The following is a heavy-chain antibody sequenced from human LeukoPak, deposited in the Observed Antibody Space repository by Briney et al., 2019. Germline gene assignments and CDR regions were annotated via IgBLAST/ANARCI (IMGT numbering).Heavy chain of an antibody. CDR1: AFTFSSYW. CDR3: ARDGRYLNYFDY. CDR2: IKDDGSEK. Sequence: GGSLSLSCAGSAFTFSSYWMSWVRQAPGKGPEWVANIKDDGSEKYYLDSVKGRFTISRDNAKNSLYLQMNSLRADDTAVYYCARDGRYLNYFDYWGQGTLVTVSS. V-gene: IGHV3-7*01. D-gene: IGHD1-1*01. J-gene: IGHJ4*02.